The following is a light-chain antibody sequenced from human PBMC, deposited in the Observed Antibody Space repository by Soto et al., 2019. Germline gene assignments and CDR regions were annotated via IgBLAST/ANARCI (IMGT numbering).Light chain of an antibody. CDR1: QSVSNY. V-gene: IGKV3-11*01. Sequence: EMVLTRSPATLSLSPGERATFXWXASQSVSNYLAWYQQKNGQAPRXXIFDASNRATGIPARFSGSGYATDFNLTISSLEPEDFAVYYCQHRSIWPVSFGQGTRLEIK. J-gene: IGKJ5*01. CDR3: QHRSIWPVS. CDR2: DAS.